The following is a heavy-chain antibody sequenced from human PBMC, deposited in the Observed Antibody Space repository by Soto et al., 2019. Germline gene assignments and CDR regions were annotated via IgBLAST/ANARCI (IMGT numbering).Heavy chain of an antibody. Sequence: SVKVSCKASGGTFSSYAISWVRQAPGQGLEWMGGIIPIFGTANYAQKFQGRVTITADESTSTAYMELSSLRSEDTAVYYCARAYAIAAAGTPYGMDVWGQGTTVTVS. J-gene: IGHJ6*02. CDR1: GGTFSSYA. CDR3: ARAYAIAAAGTPYGMDV. V-gene: IGHV1-69*13. D-gene: IGHD6-13*01. CDR2: IIPIFGTA.